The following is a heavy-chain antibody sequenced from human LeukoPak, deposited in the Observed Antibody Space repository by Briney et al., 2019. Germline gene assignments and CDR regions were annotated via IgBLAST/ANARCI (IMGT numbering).Heavy chain of an antibody. D-gene: IGHD4-17*01. Sequence: GGSLRLSCAASGFTFSSYDMHWVRQAPGKGLEWVAVISYDGSNKYYADSVKGRFTISRDNSKNTLYLQMNSLRAEDTAVYYCARDRALTTVTTCWFDPWGQGTLVTVSS. CDR2: ISYDGSNK. CDR3: ARDRALTTVTTCWFDP. CDR1: GFTFSSYD. V-gene: IGHV3-30-3*01. J-gene: IGHJ5*02.